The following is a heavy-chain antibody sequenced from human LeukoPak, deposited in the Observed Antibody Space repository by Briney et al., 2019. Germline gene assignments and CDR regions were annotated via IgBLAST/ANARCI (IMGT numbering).Heavy chain of an antibody. J-gene: IGHJ5*02. Sequence: GGSLRLSCAASGFTFSTYAMTWVRQAPGKGLEWVSAISGSGGRTYYAESVKGRFTISRDNSKNTLYLQMNSLRAEDTAVYYCAKGPYYYDSSGYSRRWFDPWGQGTLVTVSS. D-gene: IGHD3-22*01. CDR2: ISGSGGRT. CDR3: AKGPYYYDSSGYSRRWFDP. V-gene: IGHV3-23*01. CDR1: GFTFSTYA.